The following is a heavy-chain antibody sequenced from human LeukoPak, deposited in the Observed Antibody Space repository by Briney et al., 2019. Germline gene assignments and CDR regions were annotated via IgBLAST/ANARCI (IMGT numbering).Heavy chain of an antibody. CDR1: GGSISSSRDY. J-gene: IGHJ4*02. Sequence: SETLSLTCSVSGGSISSSRDYWGWIRQPPGKGLEWIGSIYYSGSTYYNPSLKSRVTISVDTSKNQFSLKLSSVTAADTAVYYCARHVEIAVAGPIDYWGQGTLVTVSS. V-gene: IGHV4-39*01. CDR3: ARHVEIAVAGPIDY. D-gene: IGHD6-19*01. CDR2: IYYSGST.